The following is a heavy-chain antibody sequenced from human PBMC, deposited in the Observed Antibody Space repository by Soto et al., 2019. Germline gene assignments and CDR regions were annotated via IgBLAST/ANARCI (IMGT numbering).Heavy chain of an antibody. CDR2: ISAYNGNT. V-gene: IGHV1-18*01. CDR3: ARGGAVAGTRPYYFDY. CDR1: GYTFTSYG. J-gene: IGHJ4*02. Sequence: ASVKVSCKASGYTFTSYGISWVRQAPGQGLEWMGWISAYNGNTNYAQKFQGRVTITADESTSTAYMELSSLRSEDTAVYYCARGGAVAGTRPYYFDYWGQGTLVTVSS. D-gene: IGHD6-19*01.